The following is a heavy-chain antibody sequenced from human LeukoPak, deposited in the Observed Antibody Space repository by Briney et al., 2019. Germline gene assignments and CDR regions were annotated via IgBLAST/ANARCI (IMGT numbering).Heavy chain of an antibody. V-gene: IGHV3-30*18. Sequence: PGRSLRLSYAASGFTFSSYGMHWVRQAPGKGLEWVAVISYDGSNKYYADSVKGRFTISRDNSKNTLYLQMNSLRAEDTAVYYCAKGSGYWGQGTLVTVSS. CDR2: ISYDGSNK. J-gene: IGHJ4*02. CDR1: GFTFSSYG. CDR3: AKGSGY.